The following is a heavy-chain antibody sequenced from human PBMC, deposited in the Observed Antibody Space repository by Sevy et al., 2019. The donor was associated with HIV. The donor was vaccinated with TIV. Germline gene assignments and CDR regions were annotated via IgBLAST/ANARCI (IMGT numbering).Heavy chain of an antibody. CDR2: FDPEDDET. CDR3: ATTKDYYESSGSPFDY. Sequence: ASVKVSCKVSGYRLSQLSMHWVRQAPGKGLEWMGSFDPEDDETIYAQNFQGRVAMTEDTSTDKAYMELGTLRSEDTAVYYCATTKDYYESSGSPFDYWGQGTLVTVSS. V-gene: IGHV1-24*01. J-gene: IGHJ4*02. CDR1: GYRLSQLS. D-gene: IGHD3-22*01.